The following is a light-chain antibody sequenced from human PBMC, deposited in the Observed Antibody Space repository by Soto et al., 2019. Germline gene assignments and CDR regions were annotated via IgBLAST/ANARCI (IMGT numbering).Light chain of an antibody. CDR3: QQYSSYSPLT. J-gene: IGKJ4*01. Sequence: DIQMTQSPSTLSASVGDRVTITCRASQSISSWLAWYQQKPGKAPKLLIYDAYSLESGTPSRFSGRRSGTEFTLTIASVQHQDFATYYCQQYSSYSPLTFGGGTKVEIK. CDR2: DAY. V-gene: IGKV1-5*01. CDR1: QSISSW.